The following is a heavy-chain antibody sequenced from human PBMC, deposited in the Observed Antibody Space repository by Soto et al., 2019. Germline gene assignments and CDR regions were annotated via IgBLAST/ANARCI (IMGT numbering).Heavy chain of an antibody. CDR2: IYYSGST. D-gene: IGHD3-3*01. Sequence: QVQLQESGPGLVKPSETLSLTCTVSGGSVSSGGYYWSWIRQPPGKGLEWIGYIYYSGSTNYNPSLKSRVTISVDTSKNQYSLKLSAVTAADTAVYYCARDHNYDFWSGYYSNYYYGMDVWGQGTTVTVSS. J-gene: IGHJ6*02. CDR3: ARDHNYDFWSGYYSNYYYGMDV. CDR1: GGSVSSGGYY. V-gene: IGHV4-61*08.